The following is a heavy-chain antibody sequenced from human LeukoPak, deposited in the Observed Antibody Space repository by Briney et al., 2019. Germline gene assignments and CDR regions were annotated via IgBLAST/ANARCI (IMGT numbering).Heavy chain of an antibody. Sequence: SETLSLTCTVSGCSISSYYLSWIRQPAGKGLEWIGRIYTSGSTNYNPPLKSRVTISVETTNNQSALKLSSVTAADTAVYYFSREMSITIFGVVILYDFDYWGQGTLVTVSS. CDR3: SREMSITIFGVVILYDFDY. J-gene: IGHJ4*02. CDR2: IYTSGST. V-gene: IGHV4-4*07. CDR1: GCSISSYY. D-gene: IGHD3-3*01.